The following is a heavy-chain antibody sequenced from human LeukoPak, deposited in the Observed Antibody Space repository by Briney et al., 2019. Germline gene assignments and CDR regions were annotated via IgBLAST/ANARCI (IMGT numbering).Heavy chain of an antibody. J-gene: IGHJ4*02. CDR1: GFTFSNYD. V-gene: IGHV3-64*02. CDR3: ARVLYDGVGYYYDY. D-gene: IGHD3-22*01. CDR2: ISTSGGTK. Sequence: GGSLRLSCAASGFTFSNYDMHWVRQAPGKGLEYVSAISTSGGTKYYADSVKDRFTISRDNSKSTLFLQMGGLRAEDMAVYHCARVLYDGVGYYYDYWGQGTLVTVSS.